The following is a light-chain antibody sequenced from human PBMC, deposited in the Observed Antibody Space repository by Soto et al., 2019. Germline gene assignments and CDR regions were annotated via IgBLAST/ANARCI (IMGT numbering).Light chain of an antibody. V-gene: IGLV2-11*01. CDR3: CSYAGSYTWV. Sequence: QSALTQPRSVSGSPGQSVTISCTGTSSDVGGYNYVSWYQQHPGKAPKLMIYDVSKRPSGVPDRFSGSKSGNTASLTISPLQAEDEADYYCCSYAGSYTWVFGGGTKLTVL. J-gene: IGLJ3*02. CDR1: SSDVGGYNY. CDR2: DVS.